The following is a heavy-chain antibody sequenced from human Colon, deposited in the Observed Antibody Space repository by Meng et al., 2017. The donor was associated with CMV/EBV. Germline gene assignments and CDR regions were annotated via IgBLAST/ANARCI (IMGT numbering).Heavy chain of an antibody. V-gene: IGHV3-7*03. CDR1: GFTFSNYW. D-gene: IGHD6-6*01. CDR3: AKDGDKAQLAAY. J-gene: IGHJ4*02. CDR2: IKEDGSEK. Sequence: GESLKISCAASGFTFSNYWMTWLRQAPGRGLELVAHIKEDGSEKYFVGSVKGRFTISRDNAKNTLYLQMNSLRGDDTAVYYCAKDGDKAQLAAYWGQGTLVTVSS.